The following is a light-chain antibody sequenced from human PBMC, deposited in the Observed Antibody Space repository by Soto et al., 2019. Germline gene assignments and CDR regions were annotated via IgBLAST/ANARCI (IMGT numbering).Light chain of an antibody. CDR2: GAS. CDR3: QQYGRTPLT. V-gene: IGKV3-20*01. J-gene: IGKJ4*01. Sequence: EIVLTQSPGTLSLSPGERATLSCRASQSISSSYLAWYQQKSGQALRLLIYGASSRATGIPDRFSGSGSGTDFTLTISRLEPEDFAVYYCQQYGRTPLTFGGGTKVEIK. CDR1: QSISSSY.